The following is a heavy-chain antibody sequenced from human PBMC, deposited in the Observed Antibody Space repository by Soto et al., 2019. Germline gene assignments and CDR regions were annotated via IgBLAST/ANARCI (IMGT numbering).Heavy chain of an antibody. Sequence: ASVKVSCKASGYTFTSYGISWVRQAPGQGLEWMGWISAYNGNTNYAQKLQGRVTMTTDTSTSTAYMELRSLRSDDTAVYYCARDQGRDCYGYRSSYYSGMDVWGQGTTVTVSS. D-gene: IGHD5-18*01. CDR3: ARDQGRDCYGYRSSYYSGMDV. CDR1: GYTFTSYG. CDR2: ISAYNGNT. V-gene: IGHV1-18*01. J-gene: IGHJ6*02.